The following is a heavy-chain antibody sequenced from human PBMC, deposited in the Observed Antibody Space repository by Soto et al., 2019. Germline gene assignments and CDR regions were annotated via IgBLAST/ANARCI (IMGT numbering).Heavy chain of an antibody. CDR1: GFTFSSYG. CDR2: IWYDGNNK. V-gene: IGHV3-33*01. CDR3: ARVSRSGYYPKY. J-gene: IGHJ4*02. Sequence: LRLSCAASGFTFSSYGMHWVRQAPGKGLEWVAVIWYDGNNKYYADSVKGRFTISRDNSKNTLYLQMSSLRAEDTAVYYCARVSRSGYYPKYWGQGTLVTVSS. D-gene: IGHD3-3*01.